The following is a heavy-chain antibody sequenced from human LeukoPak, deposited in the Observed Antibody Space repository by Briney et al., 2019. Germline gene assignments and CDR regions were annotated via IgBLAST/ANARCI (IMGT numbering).Heavy chain of an antibody. D-gene: IGHD3-16*01. CDR2: IRSKTEGASI. V-gene: IGHV3-15*01. CDR3: TTAPYIWGSFGSNF. J-gene: IGHJ4*02. CDR1: GFTFRDAW. Sequence: GGSLRLSCAASGFTFRDAWMSWVRQAPGEGLEWVGRIRSKTEGASIDYAAPVKGRFTISRDDSKNTVYLQMNSLKTEDTAVYYCTTAPYIWGSFGSNFWSQGTLVTVSS.